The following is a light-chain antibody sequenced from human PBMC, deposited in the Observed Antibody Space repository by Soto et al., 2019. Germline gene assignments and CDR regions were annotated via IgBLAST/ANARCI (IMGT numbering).Light chain of an antibody. CDR3: GTWDASLSAGV. V-gene: IGLV1-51*01. CDR1: SSNIETNP. J-gene: IGLJ2*01. CDR2: NDD. Sequence: QAVVTQPPSVSAAPGQKVTISCSGSSSNIETNPVSWYRHLPGTVPKLLIHNDDKRPSGIPDRFSGSKSGTSATLGITGLQTGDEADSYCGTWDASLSAGVFGGGTKLTVL.